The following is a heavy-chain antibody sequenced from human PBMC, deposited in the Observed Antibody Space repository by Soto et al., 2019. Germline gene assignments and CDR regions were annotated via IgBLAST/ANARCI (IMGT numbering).Heavy chain of an antibody. D-gene: IGHD2-15*01. CDR2: IYYSGST. CDR1: GGSISSYY. CDR3: ARGRGYCSGGRCYALDP. V-gene: IGHV4-59*01. Sequence: PSETLSLTCTVSGGSISSYYWSWIRQPLGKGLEWIGYIYYSGSTNYNPSLKSRVTISVDTSKNQFSLKLSSVTAADTAVYYCARGRGYCSGGRCYALDPWGQGTLVTVYS. J-gene: IGHJ5*02.